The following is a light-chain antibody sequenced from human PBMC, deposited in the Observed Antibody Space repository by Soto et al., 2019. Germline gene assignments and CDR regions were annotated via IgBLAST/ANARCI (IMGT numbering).Light chain of an antibody. V-gene: IGLV2-8*01. Sequence: QSALAQPPSASGSPGQSVTISCTGSGSDIGAYNFVSWYQQHPGKAPKLMIFGVTERPSGVPDRFSGSKSGNTASLTVSGLQADDEAVYYCSSYSTTNILVFGSGTKLTVL. J-gene: IGLJ1*01. CDR3: SSYSTTNILV. CDR1: GSDIGAYNF. CDR2: GVT.